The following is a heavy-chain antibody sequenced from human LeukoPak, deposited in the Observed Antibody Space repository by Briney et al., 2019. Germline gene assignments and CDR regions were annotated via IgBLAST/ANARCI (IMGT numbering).Heavy chain of an antibody. D-gene: IGHD2-15*01. CDR1: GFTFSSYS. V-gene: IGHV3-21*01. CDR2: ISSSSSYI. Sequence: PGESLRLSCAASGFTFSSYSMNWVRQAPGKGLEWVSSISSSSSYIYYAASVKGRFTISRDNAKNSLYLQMNSLRAEETAVYYCARDPPVVVVAADDNWFDPWGQGTLVTVSS. J-gene: IGHJ5*02. CDR3: ARDPPVVVVAADDNWFDP.